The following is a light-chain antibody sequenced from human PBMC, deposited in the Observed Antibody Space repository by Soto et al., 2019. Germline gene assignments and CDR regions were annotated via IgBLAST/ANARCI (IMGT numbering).Light chain of an antibody. CDR2: LNTDGSH. CDR1: SGHSSYT. CDR3: QTWGAGIVV. V-gene: IGLV4-69*01. J-gene: IGLJ2*01. Sequence: HPVLTQSPSASASLGASVKLTCTLSSGHSSYTIAWHQQQPEKGPRYLMKLNTDGSHSRGDGIPDRFSGSRSGAERYLTISSLQSEDEADYYCQTWGAGIVVFGGGTKVTVL.